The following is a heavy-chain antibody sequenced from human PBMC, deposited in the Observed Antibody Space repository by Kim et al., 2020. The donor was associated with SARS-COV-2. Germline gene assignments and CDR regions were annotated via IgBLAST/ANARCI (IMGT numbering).Heavy chain of an antibody. CDR1: GGSFSGYY. J-gene: IGHJ5*02. CDR2: INHSGST. D-gene: IGHD3-10*01. Sequence: SETLSLTCAVYGGSFSGYYWSWIRQPPGKGLEWIGEINHSGSTNYNPSLKSRVTISVDTSKNQFSLKLSSVTAADTAVYYCARGRSGYYGSGSYYGGYNWFDPWGQGTLVTVSS. V-gene: IGHV4-34*01. CDR3: ARGRSGYYGSGSYYGGYNWFDP.